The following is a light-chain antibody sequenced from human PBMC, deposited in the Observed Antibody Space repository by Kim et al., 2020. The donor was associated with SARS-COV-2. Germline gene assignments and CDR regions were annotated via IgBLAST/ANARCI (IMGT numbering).Light chain of an antibody. CDR3: GTWDSSLSAAV. V-gene: IGLV1-51*01. CDR1: RSNIGNNY. Sequence: GQKVTISSSGSRSNIGNNYVSWYQQLPGTAPNVLIYDNNNRPSGIPDRFSGSKSGTSATLGITGLQTGDEADYYCGTWDSSLSAAVFGGGTQLTVL. J-gene: IGLJ7*01. CDR2: DNN.